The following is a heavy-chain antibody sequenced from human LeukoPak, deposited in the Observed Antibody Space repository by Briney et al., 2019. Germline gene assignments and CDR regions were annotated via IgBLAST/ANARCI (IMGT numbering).Heavy chain of an antibody. Sequence: GASVKVSCTVSGYTLTELSMHWVRQAPGKGLEWMGGFDPEDGETIYAQKFQGRVTMTEDTSTDTAYMELSSLRSEDTAVYYCATWVRTVGATDYWGQGTLVTVSS. CDR3: ATWVRTVGATDY. V-gene: IGHV1-24*01. D-gene: IGHD1-26*01. CDR1: GYTLTELS. J-gene: IGHJ4*02. CDR2: FDPEDGET.